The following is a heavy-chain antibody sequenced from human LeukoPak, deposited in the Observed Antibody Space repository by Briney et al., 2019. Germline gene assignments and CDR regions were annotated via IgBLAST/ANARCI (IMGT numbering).Heavy chain of an antibody. Sequence: QTGGSLRLSCAASAFTFSTYGMHWVRQAPGKGLEWVAFIRYDGSDKYYADSVKGRFTVSRDNSKNTPYLQMGSLRAEDMAVYYCARGIVYSSSWYGYGFDCWGQGTLVTVSS. CDR3: ARGIVYSSSWYGYGFDC. CDR2: IRYDGSDK. J-gene: IGHJ4*02. D-gene: IGHD6-13*01. V-gene: IGHV3-30*02. CDR1: AFTFSTYG.